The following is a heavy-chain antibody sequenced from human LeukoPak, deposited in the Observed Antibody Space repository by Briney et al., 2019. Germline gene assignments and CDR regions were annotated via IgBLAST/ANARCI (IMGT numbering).Heavy chain of an antibody. D-gene: IGHD6-19*01. J-gene: IGHJ5*02. CDR3: ARDGDIAVAGTSWFDP. CDR2: ISSSSSTI. Sequence: TGGSLRLSCAASGFTFSSYSMNWVRQAPGKGLEWVSYISSSSSTIYYADSVKGRFTISRDNAKNSLYLQMNSLRAEDTAVYYCARDGDIAVAGTSWFDPWGQGTLVTVSS. V-gene: IGHV3-48*01. CDR1: GFTFSSYS.